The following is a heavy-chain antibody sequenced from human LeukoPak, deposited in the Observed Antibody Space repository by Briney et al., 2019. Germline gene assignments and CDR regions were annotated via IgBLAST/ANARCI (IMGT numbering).Heavy chain of an antibody. V-gene: IGHV3-48*01. D-gene: IGHD2/OR15-2a*01. Sequence: GGSLRLSCAASGFTFNKYDMNWVRQAPGKGLEWISFISSGSDILHYADSVEGRFTISRDNAQNSLYLQMHSLRAEDTALYYGVKVGRTNHDNFFQNWGQGALVTVSS. CDR1: GFTFNKYD. CDR3: VKVGRTNHDNFFQN. J-gene: IGHJ4*02. CDR2: ISSGSDIL.